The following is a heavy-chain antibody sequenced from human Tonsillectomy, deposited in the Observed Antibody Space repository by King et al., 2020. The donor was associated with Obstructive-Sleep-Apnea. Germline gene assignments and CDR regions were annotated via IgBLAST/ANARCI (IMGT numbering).Heavy chain of an antibody. D-gene: IGHD6-19*01. CDR2: ISLSVGTT. CDR1: GFTFSTYA. J-gene: IGHJ4*02. V-gene: IGHV3-23*04. CDR3: VKRGGSGWYYFDS. Sequence: QLVQSGGGLVQPGGSLRLSCAASGFTFSTYAMTWVRQGPGKGLEWVSAISLSVGTTYYADSVKGRFTISRDNSKNTLFLQMNSLGVEDTAVYYCVKRGGSGWYYFDSWGQGTLVTVSS.